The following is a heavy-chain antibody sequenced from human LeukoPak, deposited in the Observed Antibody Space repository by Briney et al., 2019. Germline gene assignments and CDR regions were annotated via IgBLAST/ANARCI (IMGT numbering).Heavy chain of an antibody. J-gene: IGHJ6*02. D-gene: IGHD3-3*02. Sequence: PGGSLRLSCAASGFTFTGYAMHWVRQAPGKGLEWVSIISYDGTTQYYADSVKGRFIISRDNSKNTLYLQMNSLRAEDTAVYYCAKEILDDLAFYYYYYYGMDVWGQGTTVTVSS. V-gene: IGHV3-30-3*01. CDR3: AKEILDDLAFYYYYYYGMDV. CDR2: ISYDGTTQ. CDR1: GFTFTGYA.